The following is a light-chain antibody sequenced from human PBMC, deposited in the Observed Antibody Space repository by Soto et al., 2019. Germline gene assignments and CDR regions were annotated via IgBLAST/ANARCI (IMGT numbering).Light chain of an antibody. Sequence: ELVLTQSPATLSLSPGERVTLSCRASQSVASYLAWYQQRPGQAPRLLISDASSRATGIPARFSGSGSGTDFTLTISSLEPEDFAVYYCQQRSNWPRTFGQGTKVEIK. CDR2: DAS. CDR3: QQRSNWPRT. CDR1: QSVASY. V-gene: IGKV3-11*01. J-gene: IGKJ1*01.